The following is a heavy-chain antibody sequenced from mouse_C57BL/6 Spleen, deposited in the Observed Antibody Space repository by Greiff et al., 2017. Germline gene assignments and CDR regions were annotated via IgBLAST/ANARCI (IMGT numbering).Heavy chain of an antibody. D-gene: IGHD1-1*01. CDR1: GYTFTSYW. CDR2: IYPGSGST. V-gene: IGHV1-55*01. CDR3: ARHNYGSSYGAMDY. Sequence: QVHVKQPGAELVKPGASVKMSCKASGYTFTSYWITWVKQRPGQGLEWIGDIYPGSGSTNYNEKFESKATLTVDTSSSTAYMQLSSLTSEDSAVYYCARHNYGSSYGAMDYWGQGTSVTVSS. J-gene: IGHJ4*01.